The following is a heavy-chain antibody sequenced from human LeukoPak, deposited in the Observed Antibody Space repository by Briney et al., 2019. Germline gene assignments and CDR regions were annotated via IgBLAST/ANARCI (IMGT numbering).Heavy chain of an antibody. Sequence: PGGSLRLSCAASGFTFSDSDIHWVRQASGKGLEWVGRITTKRSNYATAYTASVKGRFTISRHDSENTAYLQMNSLKTEDTALYYGTTYRSGHYWGQGTLVTVSS. CDR3: TTYRSGHY. CDR2: ITTKRSNYAT. V-gene: IGHV3-73*01. CDR1: GFTFSDSD. D-gene: IGHD6-19*01. J-gene: IGHJ4*02.